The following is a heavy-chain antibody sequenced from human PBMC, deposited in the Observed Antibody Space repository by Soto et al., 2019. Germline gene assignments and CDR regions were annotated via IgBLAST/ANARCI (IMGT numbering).Heavy chain of an antibody. V-gene: IGHV3-23*01. CDR1: GFTFSSYA. CDR3: AKDAGVSIVVVVGANYWYFDL. D-gene: IGHD2-15*01. Sequence: EVQLLEPGGGLVQPGGSLRLSCAASGFTFSSYALSWVRQVPGKGLEWVSTISGSGASTYYADSVKGRFTVSRDNSKNTLYLPMNSLRAEDTAVYYCAKDAGVSIVVVVGANYWYFDLWGRGTLVTVSS. CDR2: ISGSGAST. J-gene: IGHJ2*01.